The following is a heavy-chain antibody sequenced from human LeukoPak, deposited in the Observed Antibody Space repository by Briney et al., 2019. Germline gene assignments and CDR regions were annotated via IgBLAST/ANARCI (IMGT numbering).Heavy chain of an antibody. CDR2: IYYSGST. D-gene: IGHD6-19*01. CDR3: AREGGRGWSVLGYMDV. CDR1: GGSISSYY. Sequence: PSETLSLTCTVSGGSISSYYWSWIRQPPGKGLEWIGYIYYSGSTNYNPSLKSRVTISVDTSKNQFSLKLSSVTAADTAVYYCAREGGRGWSVLGYMDVWGKGTTVTVSS. V-gene: IGHV4-59*01. J-gene: IGHJ6*03.